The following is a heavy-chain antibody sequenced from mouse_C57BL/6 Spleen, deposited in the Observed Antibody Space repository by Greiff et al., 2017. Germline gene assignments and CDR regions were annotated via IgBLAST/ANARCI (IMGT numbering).Heavy chain of an antibody. J-gene: IGHJ4*01. V-gene: IGHV5-4*01. CDR3: ARDSDGYYERVYAMDY. CDR1: GFTFSSYA. Sequence: EVKLVESGGGLVKPGGSLKLSCAASGFTFSSYAMSWVRQTPEKRLEWVATISDGGSYTYYPDNVKGRFTISRDNAKNNLYLQMSHLKSEDTAMYYCARDSDGYYERVYAMDYWGQGTSVTVSS. CDR2: ISDGGSYT. D-gene: IGHD2-3*01.